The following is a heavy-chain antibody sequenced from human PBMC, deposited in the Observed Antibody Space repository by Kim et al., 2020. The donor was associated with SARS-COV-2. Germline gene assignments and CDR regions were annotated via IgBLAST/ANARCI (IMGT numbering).Heavy chain of an antibody. Sequence: YAESVQDRFTITRDNSKNTVYLQRNSLSAEDTAVYYCAKASADYRYYCDYWGQGTLATVS. CDR3: AKASADYRYYCDY. J-gene: IGHJ4*02. V-gene: IGHV3-30*02. D-gene: IGHD4-17*01.